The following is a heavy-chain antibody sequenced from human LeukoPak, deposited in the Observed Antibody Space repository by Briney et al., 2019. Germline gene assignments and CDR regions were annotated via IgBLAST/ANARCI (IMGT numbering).Heavy chain of an antibody. CDR2: ISSSSSYI. V-gene: IGHV3-21*01. Sequence: GGSLRLSCAASGFTFSSYSMNWVRQAPGKGLEWVSSISSSSSYIYYADSVKGRFIISRDNAKNSLYLQMNSLRAEDTAVYYCARARSSGCPGDWGQGTLVTVSS. CDR1: GFTFSSYS. J-gene: IGHJ4*02. D-gene: IGHD6-19*01. CDR3: ARARSSGCPGD.